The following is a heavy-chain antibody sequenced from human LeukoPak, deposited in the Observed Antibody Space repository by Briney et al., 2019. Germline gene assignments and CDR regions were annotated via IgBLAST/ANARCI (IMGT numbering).Heavy chain of an antibody. CDR1: GGSLSGYY. V-gene: IGHV4-34*01. CDR3: ARDRRGSGWIDY. J-gene: IGHJ4*02. D-gene: IGHD6-19*01. Sequence: SETLSLTCAVYGGSLSGYYWSWIRQPPGKGLEWIGEINHSGSTNYNPSLKSRVTISVDTSKNQFSLKLSSVTAADTAVYYCARDRRGSGWIDYWGRGTLVTVSS. CDR2: INHSGST.